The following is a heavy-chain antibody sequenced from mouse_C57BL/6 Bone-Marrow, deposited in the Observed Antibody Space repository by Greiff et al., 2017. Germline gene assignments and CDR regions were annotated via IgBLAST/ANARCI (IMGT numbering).Heavy chain of an antibody. V-gene: IGHV1-4*01. CDR3: ARSKAYWGWFAY. J-gene: IGHJ3*01. Sequence: VQLQQSGAELARPGASVKMSCKASGYTFTSYTMHWVKQRPGQGLEWIGYINPSSGYTKYNQKFKDKATLTADKSSSTAYMQLSSLTSEDSAVYYCARSKAYWGWFAYWGQGTLVTVSA. CDR2: INPSSGYT. CDR1: GYTFTSYT. D-gene: IGHD4-1*01.